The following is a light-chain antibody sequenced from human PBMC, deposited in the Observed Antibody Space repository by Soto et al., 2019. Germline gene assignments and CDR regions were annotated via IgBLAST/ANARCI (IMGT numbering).Light chain of an antibody. CDR2: GAS. CDR3: QQYNTWPPIT. Sequence: EIVMTQSQATLSVSPGERVTLSCRASQSVRSNLAWYQQKPGQAPRLLIYGASTRATGLPARFSGSGSGTDFTLTISSRLSEDFAVYYCQQYNTWPPITFGQGTRLENK. V-gene: IGKV3-15*01. CDR1: QSVRSN. J-gene: IGKJ5*01.